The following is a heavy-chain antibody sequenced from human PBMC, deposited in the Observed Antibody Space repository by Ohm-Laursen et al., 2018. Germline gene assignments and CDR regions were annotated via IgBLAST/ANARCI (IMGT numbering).Heavy chain of an antibody. Sequence: GSLRLSCSASGFSFSSYWMNWVRQAPGKGLEWVANIKQDGSEKYYVDSVKGRFTISRDNAKNSLYLQMNSLRAEDTAVYYCARRKKLTVFGDYGMDVWGQGTTVTVSS. CDR3: ARRKKLTVFGDYGMDV. CDR2: IKQDGSEK. V-gene: IGHV3-7*01. J-gene: IGHJ6*02. CDR1: GFSFSSYW. D-gene: IGHD3-10*01.